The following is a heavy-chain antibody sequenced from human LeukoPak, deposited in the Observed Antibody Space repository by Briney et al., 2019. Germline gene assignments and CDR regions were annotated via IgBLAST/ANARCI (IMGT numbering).Heavy chain of an antibody. Sequence: SETLSLTCSVSGGSVTGYYWNWVRQTPGKGLEWIGYISSSETTDYGPSFKSRVTMSLDKSKNQFSLKLSSVTAADTGVYYCARGYCSDERCPVFPSWGQGTLVTVSS. CDR2: ISSSETT. J-gene: IGHJ5*02. CDR1: GGSVTGYY. CDR3: ARGYCSDERCPVFPS. V-gene: IGHV4-59*02. D-gene: IGHD2-15*01.